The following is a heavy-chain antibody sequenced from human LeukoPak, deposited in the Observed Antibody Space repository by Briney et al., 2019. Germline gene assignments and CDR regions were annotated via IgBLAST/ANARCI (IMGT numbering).Heavy chain of an antibody. V-gene: IGHV4-39*07. CDR3: ARDGYLAADY. Sequence: SETLSLTCTVSGGSISSSTYYWGWLRQPPGKGLEWIGNIYYSANTYYNPSLKSRVTVSVDTSKNQFSLNLSSVTAADTAVYYCARDGYLAADYWGQGTLVTVSS. CDR2: IYYSANT. D-gene: IGHD2-2*03. J-gene: IGHJ4*02. CDR1: GGSISSSTYY.